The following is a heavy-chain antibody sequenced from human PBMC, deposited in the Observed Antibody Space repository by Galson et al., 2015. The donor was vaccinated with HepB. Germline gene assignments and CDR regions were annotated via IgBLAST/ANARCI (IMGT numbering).Heavy chain of an antibody. CDR3: AHKGRSRSAAFAP. J-gene: IGHJ5*02. CDR2: ISWNDAK. CDR1: GFSLTTSGMG. V-gene: IGHV2-5*01. D-gene: IGHD6-25*01. Sequence: PALVKPTQTLTLTCSFSGFSLTTSGMGVAWIRQSPGKAPEWLALISWNDAKKYNPSLNDRLAISKDTSKDQVVLKMTNMDPVDTGTYFCAHKGRSRSAAFAPWGQGILVTVSS.